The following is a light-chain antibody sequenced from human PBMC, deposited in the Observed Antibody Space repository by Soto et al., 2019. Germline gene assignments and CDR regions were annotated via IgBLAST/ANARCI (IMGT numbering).Light chain of an antibody. CDR1: QSVNSH. J-gene: IGKJ2*01. Sequence: EIVLTQSPATLSLSPGERATLSCRASQSVNSHLAWYQQKPGQAPRLLIYDTSNRATGIPVRFSGSGSGTDFPPPISGLELKVFEFYFGQQQNSWPKIFGRGTKLEIK. CDR3: QQQNSWPKI. CDR2: DTS. V-gene: IGKV3-11*01.